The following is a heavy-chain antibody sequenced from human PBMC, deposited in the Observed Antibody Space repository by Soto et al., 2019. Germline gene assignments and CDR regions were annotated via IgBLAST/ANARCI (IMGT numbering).Heavy chain of an antibody. V-gene: IGHV3-30-3*01. D-gene: IGHD3-22*01. Sequence: GGSLRLSCAASGFTFSSYAMHWVRQAPGKGLGWVAVISYDGSNKYYADSVKGRFTISRDNSKNTLYLQMNSLRAEDTAVYYCAREIFGAFNYYESSGYYYVLRAYNYRDQRTLVTVS. CDR3: AREIFGAFNYYESSGYYYVLRAYNY. J-gene: IGHJ4*02. CDR2: ISYDGSNK. CDR1: GFTFSSYA.